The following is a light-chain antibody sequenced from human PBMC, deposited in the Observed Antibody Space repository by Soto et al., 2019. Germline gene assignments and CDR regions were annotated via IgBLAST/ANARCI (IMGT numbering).Light chain of an antibody. J-gene: IGLJ1*01. CDR3: SAYRGGSALCV. V-gene: IGLV2-14*01. Sequence: QSALTQPASVSGSPGQSITISCTGTSSDVGGYNYVSWYQQHPGKAPKLVIFEVNNRPSGVSNRFSGSKSGNTASLTISGLQAEDEADYYCSAYRGGSALCVFGTGTKLTVL. CDR2: EVN. CDR1: SSDVGGYNY.